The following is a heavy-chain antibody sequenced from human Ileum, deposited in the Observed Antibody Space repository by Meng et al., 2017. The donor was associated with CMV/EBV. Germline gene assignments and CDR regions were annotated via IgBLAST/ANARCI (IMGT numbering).Heavy chain of an antibody. J-gene: IGHJ4*02. D-gene: IGHD6-19*01. CDR1: GDSISSNF. CDR2: IYSSGST. Sequence: LQGSGSGLVKPSETLSPTCPGSGDSISSNFWSWIRQPAGKGLEWIGRIYSSGSTFYNPSLNSRVTMSVDTSKNQFSLSLASVTAADTAIYFCAREESVGIAVTGTFDYWGQGILVTVSS. V-gene: IGHV4-4*07. CDR3: AREESVGIAVTGTFDY.